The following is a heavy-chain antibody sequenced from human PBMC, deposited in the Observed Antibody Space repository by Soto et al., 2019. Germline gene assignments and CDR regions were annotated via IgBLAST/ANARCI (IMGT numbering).Heavy chain of an antibody. Sequence: SETLSLACTVSGGSIISGGYYCIWIRQHPWKGLEWIGYIYYSGSTYYNPSLKSRVTISVDTSKNQFSLKLSSVTAADTAVYYCARALTIFGIFANWFDPWGQGTLVTVSS. CDR1: GGSIISGGYY. J-gene: IGHJ5*02. D-gene: IGHD3-3*01. V-gene: IGHV4-31*03. CDR2: IYYSGST. CDR3: ARALTIFGIFANWFDP.